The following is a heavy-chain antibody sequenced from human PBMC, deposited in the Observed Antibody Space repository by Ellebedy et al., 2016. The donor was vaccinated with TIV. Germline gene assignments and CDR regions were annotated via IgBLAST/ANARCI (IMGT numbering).Heavy chain of an antibody. CDR1: GFTFSDFS. CDR2: ISSSSDAI. Sequence: PGGSLRLSCAASGFTFSDFSMNWVRQAPGKGLEWLSYISSSSDAIYYAASVSGRFTISRDNAQESLSLQMNSLRDEDTAIYYCARGNILGADGAFDHWGQGTLVTVSS. D-gene: IGHD6-13*01. J-gene: IGHJ4*02. CDR3: ARGNILGADGAFDH. V-gene: IGHV3-48*02.